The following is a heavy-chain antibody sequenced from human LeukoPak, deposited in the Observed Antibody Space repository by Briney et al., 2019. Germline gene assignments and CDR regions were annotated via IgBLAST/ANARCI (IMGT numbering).Heavy chain of an antibody. Sequence: PSETLSLTCTVYGASFSTFYWSWIRQSPGKGREGVGEVNHSGSANYNPSLKSRVIISVDKSNNQFSLKLGSVRAADTPVYYCASLILTGYYGLEVWGQGTKVTVS. J-gene: IGHJ6*02. D-gene: IGHD3-9*01. CDR2: VNHSGSA. CDR3: ASLILTGYYGLEV. V-gene: IGHV4-34*01. CDR1: GASFSTFY.